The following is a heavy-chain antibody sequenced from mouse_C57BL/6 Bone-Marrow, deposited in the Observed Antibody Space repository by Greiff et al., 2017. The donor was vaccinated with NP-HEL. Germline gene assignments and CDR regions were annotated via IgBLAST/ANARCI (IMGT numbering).Heavy chain of an antibody. CDR3: ARHGDYFGSSYGYFDV. D-gene: IGHD1-1*01. V-gene: IGHV1-62-2*01. CDR2: FYPGSGSI. CDR1: GYTFTEYT. Sequence: VQVVESGAELVKPGASVKLSCKASGYTFTEYTIHWVKQRSGQGLEWIGWFYPGSGSIKYNEKFKDKATLTAEKSSSTVYMDLSRLTSEASAVYFCARHGDYFGSSYGYFDVWGTGTTVTVSS. J-gene: IGHJ1*03.